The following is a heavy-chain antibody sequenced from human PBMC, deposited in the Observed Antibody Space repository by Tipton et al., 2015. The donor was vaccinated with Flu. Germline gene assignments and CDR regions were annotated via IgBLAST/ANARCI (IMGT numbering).Heavy chain of an antibody. CDR1: GASVGSPYC. CDR3: ARRDFSNYVSEPKNWFDV. D-gene: IGHD4-11*01. J-gene: IGHJ5*02. CDR2: ICPGSP. Sequence: TLSLTCSVSGASVGSPYCWGWVRQPPGKGLEWIGNICPGSPYYNPSLRSRVTISVARPKDQFSLRLTSVTAADTAVYFCARRDFSNYVSEPKNWFDVWGQGTLVTVSS. V-gene: IGHV4-38-2*01.